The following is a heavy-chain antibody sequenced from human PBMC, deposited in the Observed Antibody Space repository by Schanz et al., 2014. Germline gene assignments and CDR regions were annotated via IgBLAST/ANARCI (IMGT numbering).Heavy chain of an antibody. V-gene: IGHV4-4*02. D-gene: IGHD3-16*02. Sequence: QVQLQESGPGLVKPSGTLSLTCAVSGDSITSNRWWSWVRQPPGKGLEWIGEIYHSGRTNYDPSLKSRVTISLDTSKTQFSLKLSSVTAADTAVYYCARGHDYFWGSYRRSPWGYFDLWGRGSLVTVSS. J-gene: IGHJ2*01. CDR3: ARGHDYFWGSYRRSPWGYFDL. CDR1: GDSITSNRW. CDR2: IYHSGRT.